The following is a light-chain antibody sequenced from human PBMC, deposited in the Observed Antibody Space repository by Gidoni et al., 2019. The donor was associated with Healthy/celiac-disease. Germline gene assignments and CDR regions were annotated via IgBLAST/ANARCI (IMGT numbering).Light chain of an antibody. Sequence: EIVMTQSPATLSVSPGDRATLSCRASQSVSSNLAWYQQKPGQAPRLLIYGASTRANGIPARFSGSGSGTEFTLTISSLQSEDFAVYYCQQYNNWRTFGQGTKVEIK. CDR1: QSVSSN. J-gene: IGKJ1*01. CDR2: GAS. V-gene: IGKV3-15*01. CDR3: QQYNNWRT.